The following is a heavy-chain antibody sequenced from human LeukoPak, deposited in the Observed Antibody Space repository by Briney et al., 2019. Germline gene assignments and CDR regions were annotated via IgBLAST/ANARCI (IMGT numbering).Heavy chain of an antibody. CDR1: GGTFSSYA. CDR3: ARGNSSSWPFDY. Sequence: SVKVSCKASGGTFSSYAISWVRQAPGQGLEWMGGIIPIFGTANYAQKLQGRVTMTTDTSTSTAYMELRSLRSDDTAVYYCARGNSSSWPFDYWGQGTLVTVSS. CDR2: IIPIFGTA. D-gene: IGHD6-13*01. J-gene: IGHJ4*02. V-gene: IGHV1-69*05.